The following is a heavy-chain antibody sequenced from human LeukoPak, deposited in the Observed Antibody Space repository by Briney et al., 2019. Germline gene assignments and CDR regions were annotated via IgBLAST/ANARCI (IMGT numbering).Heavy chain of an antibody. Sequence: SVKVSCKASGRTFSSYAISWVRQAPGHGLEWMGRTIPILGIANHAKKFQGRVTITADKSTSTAYMELSSLRSEDTAVYYRARDLEGYCSSTSCKFWFDPWGQGTLVTVSS. V-gene: IGHV1-69*04. D-gene: IGHD2-2*01. CDR3: ARDLEGYCSSTSCKFWFDP. CDR1: GRTFSSYA. CDR2: TIPILGIA. J-gene: IGHJ5*02.